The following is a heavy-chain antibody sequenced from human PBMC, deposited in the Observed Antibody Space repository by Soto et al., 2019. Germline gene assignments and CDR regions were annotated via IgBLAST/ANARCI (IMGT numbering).Heavy chain of an antibody. CDR2: INAGNGNT. D-gene: IGHD6-19*01. CDR1: GYTFTSYA. Sequence: VKVSCKASGYTFTSYAMHWVRQAPGQRLEWMGWINAGNGNTKYSQKFQGRVTITRDTSASTAYMELSSLRSEDTAVYYCARGISRGSGWYFGWFDPWGQGTLVTVSS. CDR3: ARGISRGSGWYFGWFDP. J-gene: IGHJ5*02. V-gene: IGHV1-3*01.